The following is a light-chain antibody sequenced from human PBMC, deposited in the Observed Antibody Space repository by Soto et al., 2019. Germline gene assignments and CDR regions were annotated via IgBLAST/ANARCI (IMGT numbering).Light chain of an antibody. CDR3: QQYGSSPPT. CDR2: GAS. Sequence: IVLTQSRGTLSLSPGERTTLSCRASQSISRYLAWYQQKPGQGPRLLIYGASSRATGTPDRFSGSGSGTDFTLTINRLEPEDFALYYCQQYGSSPPTFGQGTKVDIK. CDR1: QSISRY. J-gene: IGKJ1*01. V-gene: IGKV3-20*01.